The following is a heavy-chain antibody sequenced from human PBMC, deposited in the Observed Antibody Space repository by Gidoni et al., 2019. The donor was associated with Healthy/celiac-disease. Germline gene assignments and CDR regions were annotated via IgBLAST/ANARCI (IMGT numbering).Heavy chain of an antibody. Sequence: QVQLVQSGAGVKKPGASVKVSCTVPGYTLTDLSMHWVRQAPGKGLEWMGGFDPEDGETIYAQKFQGRVTMTEDSSTDTAYMELSSLRSEDTAVYYCATSPGIAAAGPPGQENAFDIWGQGTMVTVSS. CDR1: GYTLTDLS. J-gene: IGHJ3*02. V-gene: IGHV1-24*01. CDR2: FDPEDGET. CDR3: ATSPGIAAAGPPGQENAFDI. D-gene: IGHD6-13*01.